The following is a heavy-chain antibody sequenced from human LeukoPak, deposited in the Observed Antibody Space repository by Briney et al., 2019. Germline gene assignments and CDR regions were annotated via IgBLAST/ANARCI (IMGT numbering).Heavy chain of an antibody. Sequence: GGSLRLSCAASGFTFSSYSINWVRQAPGKGLEWVSSMSSSSSYIYYADSVKGRFTISRDNAKNSLYLQMNSLRAEDTAVYYCARDPPRDYYYDSSGYYYYYYMDVWGKGTTVTVSS. CDR2: MSSSSSYI. D-gene: IGHD3-22*01. J-gene: IGHJ6*03. CDR3: ARDPPRDYYYDSSGYYYYYYMDV. V-gene: IGHV3-21*01. CDR1: GFTFSSYS.